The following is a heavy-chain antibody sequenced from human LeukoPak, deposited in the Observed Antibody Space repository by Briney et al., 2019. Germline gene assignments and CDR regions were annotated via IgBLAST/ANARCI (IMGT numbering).Heavy chain of an antibody. CDR3: ARARVTFGGVIVTNFDY. CDR1: GGSISSYY. D-gene: IGHD3-16*02. V-gene: IGHV4-59*01. J-gene: IGHJ4*02. CDR2: IYYSGST. Sequence: SETLSLTCTVSGGSISSYYWSWIRQPPGKGLEWIGYIYYSGSTNYNPSLKSRVTISVDTSKNQFSLKLSSVTAADTAVYYCARARVTFGGVIVTNFDYWGQGTLVTVSS.